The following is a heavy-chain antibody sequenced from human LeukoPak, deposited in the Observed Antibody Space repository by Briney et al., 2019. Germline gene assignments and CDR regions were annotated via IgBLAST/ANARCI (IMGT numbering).Heavy chain of an antibody. V-gene: IGHV3-23*01. CDR3: AKSGCSSTSCYSILSGWLDP. Sequence: GGFLRLSCAASGFTFSNYALNWVRKAPGKGLEWVSGISNSGGTTYYADSVKGRFTISRDNSKNTLYLQMNSLRAEDTAVYYCAKSGCSSTSCYSILSGWLDPWGQGTLVTVSS. J-gene: IGHJ5*02. D-gene: IGHD2-2*02. CDR1: GFTFSNYA. CDR2: ISNSGGTT.